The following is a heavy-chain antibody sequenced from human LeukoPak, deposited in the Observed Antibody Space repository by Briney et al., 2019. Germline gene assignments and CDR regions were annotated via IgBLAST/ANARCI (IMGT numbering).Heavy chain of an antibody. Sequence: GGSLRLSCAASGFTFSDYYMSWIRQAPGKGLEWVSYISSSGSTIYYADSVKGRFTISRDNAKNSLYLQMNSLRAEDTAVYYCARDGLTSDDLITGPAMGYFDYWGQGTLVTVSS. CDR2: ISSSGSTI. D-gene: IGHD3-10*01. J-gene: IGHJ4*02. CDR3: ARDGLTSDDLITGPAMGYFDY. CDR1: GFTFSDYY. V-gene: IGHV3-11*04.